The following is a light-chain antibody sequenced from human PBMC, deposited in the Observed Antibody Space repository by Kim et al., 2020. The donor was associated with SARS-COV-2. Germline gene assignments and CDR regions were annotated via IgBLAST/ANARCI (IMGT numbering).Light chain of an antibody. CDR2: DAS. CDR3: QQYGGSYT. CDR1: QSVGSSY. Sequence: PGERAPLSCRASQSVGSSYLAWFQQKRGQDPRLLIYDASSRATGIPDRCSGSGYGTDFTLTISRLEPEDFAVYYCQQYGGSYTFGQGTKLEIK. V-gene: IGKV3-20*01. J-gene: IGKJ2*01.